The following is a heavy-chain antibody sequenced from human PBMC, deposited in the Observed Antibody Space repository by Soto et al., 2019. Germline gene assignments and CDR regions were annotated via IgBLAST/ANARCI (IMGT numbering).Heavy chain of an antibody. Sequence: ASVKVSCKASGYIFTNYGINWVRQAPGQGLEWMGWISAYNGNTNFAQTVQGRLTMTTDTSKATSYMELRSLTYYDTAVYFCARSSERGSHGTDDNGMDXWGQVTTFPVS. CDR2: ISAYNGNT. D-gene: IGHD6-13*01. CDR3: ARSSERGSHGTDDNGMDX. CDR1: GYIFTNYG. V-gene: IGHV1-18*04. J-gene: IGHJ6*02.